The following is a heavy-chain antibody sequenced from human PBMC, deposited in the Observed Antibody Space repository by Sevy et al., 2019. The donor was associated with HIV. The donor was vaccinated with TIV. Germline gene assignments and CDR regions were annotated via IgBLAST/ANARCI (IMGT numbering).Heavy chain of an antibody. D-gene: IGHD4-17*01. CDR3: ARAESVSTRNAMDV. J-gene: IGHJ6*02. CDR1: GFNFSSYW. Sequence: GGSLRLSCAASGFNFSSYWMRWVRQAPGKGLVWVSRISSDGSITNYADSVKGRFTFSRDNAKNTVYLQMNSLRVEDTALYYCARAESVSTRNAMDVWGQGTTVIVSS. CDR2: ISSDGSIT. V-gene: IGHV3-74*01.